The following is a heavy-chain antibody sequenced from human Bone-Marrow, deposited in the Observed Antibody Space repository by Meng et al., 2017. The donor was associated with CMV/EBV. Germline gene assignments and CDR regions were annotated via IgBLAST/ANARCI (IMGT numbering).Heavy chain of an antibody. CDR1: GGSISSSSYY. V-gene: IGHV4-39*01. CDR2: IYYSGST. CDR3: ARHAPMIVVVITLEWFDP. D-gene: IGHD3-22*01. Sequence: GSLRLSCTVSGGSISSSSYYWGRIRQPPGKGLEWIGSIYYSGSTYYNPSLKSRVTISVDTSKNQFSLKLSSVTAADTAVYYCARHAPMIVVVITLEWFDPWGQGPLVTLYS. J-gene: IGHJ5*02.